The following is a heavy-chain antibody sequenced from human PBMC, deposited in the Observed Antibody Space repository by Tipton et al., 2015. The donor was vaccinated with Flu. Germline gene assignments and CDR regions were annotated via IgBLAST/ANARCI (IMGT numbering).Heavy chain of an antibody. J-gene: IGHJ5*02. CDR2: INHSGST. Sequence: TLSLTCAVYGGSFSGYSWGWIRQPPGKGLEWIGEINHSGSTNYNPSLKSGATISVDTSKNQFSLKLSSVTAADTAVYYCARRTKGTMVRGVIVNWFDPWGQGTLVTVSS. CDR3: ARRTKGTMVRGVIVNWFDP. V-gene: IGHV4-34*01. D-gene: IGHD3-10*01. CDR1: GGSFSGYS.